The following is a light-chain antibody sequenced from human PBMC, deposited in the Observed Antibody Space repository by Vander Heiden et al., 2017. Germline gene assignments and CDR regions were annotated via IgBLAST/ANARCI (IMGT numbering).Light chain of an antibody. V-gene: IGKV3D-15*01. CDR2: GAS. CDR1: QSVSSN. CDR3: QQYNNWPPYT. Sequence: EIVMTQSPATLSVSPGERATLSCRASQSVSSNLAWYQQKPGQAPRLLIYGASIRATGIPARFSGSGYGTEFTLTISSLQSEDFAVYYCQQYNNWPPYTFGQGTKLEIK. J-gene: IGKJ2*01.